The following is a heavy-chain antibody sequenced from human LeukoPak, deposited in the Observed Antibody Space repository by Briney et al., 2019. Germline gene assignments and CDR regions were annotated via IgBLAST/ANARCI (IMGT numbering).Heavy chain of an antibody. CDR1: GGSISLYN. V-gene: IGHV4-59*12. J-gene: IGHJ4*02. CDR2: IYYSGST. Sequence: SETLSLTCTVSGGSISLYNWSWIRQPPGKGLEWIGYIYYSGSTNYNPSLKSRFTTSVDTSKNQFSLKLSSVTAADTAVYYCAGGRRLRLGELSPWIDYWGQGTLVTVSS. D-gene: IGHD3-16*02. CDR3: AGGRRLRLGELSPWIDY.